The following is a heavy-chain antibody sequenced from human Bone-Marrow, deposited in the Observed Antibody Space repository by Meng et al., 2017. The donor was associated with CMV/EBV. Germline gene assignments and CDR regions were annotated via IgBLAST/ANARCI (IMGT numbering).Heavy chain of an antibody. V-gene: IGHV4-34*01. CDR3: ARGNKSSSPPARRGLRNNWFDP. J-gene: IGHJ5*02. CDR1: GGSFSGYY. Sequence: GSLRLSCAVYGGSFSGYYWSWIRQPPGKGLEWIGEINHSGSTNYNPSLKSRVTISVDTSKNQFSLKLSSVTAADTAVCYCARGNKSSSPPARRGLRNNWFDPWGQGTLVTVSS. CDR2: INHSGST. D-gene: IGHD6-13*01.